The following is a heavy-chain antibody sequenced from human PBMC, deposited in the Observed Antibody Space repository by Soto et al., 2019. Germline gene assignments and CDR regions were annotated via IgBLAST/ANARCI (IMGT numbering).Heavy chain of an antibody. V-gene: IGHV3-7*04. CDR3: ARGAFTTWGNYPLDY. D-gene: IGHD3-16*02. Sequence: EVQLVESGGDLVQPGGSLRLSCAASGFTFSNYWMTWVRQAPGKGLEWVANIKQDGGEKYYVGSVKGRFTISRDNAENSLYLQLDSLRAEDAAVYYCARGAFTTWGNYPLDYWGQGTLVTVSS. CDR1: GFTFSNYW. J-gene: IGHJ4*02. CDR2: IKQDGGEK.